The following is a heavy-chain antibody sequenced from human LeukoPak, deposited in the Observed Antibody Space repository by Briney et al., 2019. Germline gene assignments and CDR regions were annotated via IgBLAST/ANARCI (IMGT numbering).Heavy chain of an antibody. CDR3: ARRYSGRTPLGY. J-gene: IGHJ4*02. CDR1: GGSFSAYY. D-gene: IGHD1-26*01. CDR2: INNSGST. V-gene: IGHV4-34*01. Sequence: SETLSLTCVVYGGSFSAYYWSWIRQPPGKGLEWIGEINNSGSTNYNPSLKSRVTISVDTSKNQFSLKLSSVTAADTAVYYCARRYSGRTPLGYWGQGTLVTVSS.